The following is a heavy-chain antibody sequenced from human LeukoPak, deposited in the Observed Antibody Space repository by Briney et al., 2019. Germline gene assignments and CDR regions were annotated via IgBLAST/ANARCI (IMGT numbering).Heavy chain of an antibody. D-gene: IGHD3-22*01. V-gene: IGHV3-30*14. J-gene: IGHJ4*02. Sequence: GGSLRLSCAASGFTFSSYAMHWVGQAPGKGLEWVALISYDGTNKYYADSVKGRFTISRENSKNTLYLQMNSLRAEDTAVYYCARKTDSGGQGDYWGPGTLVTVSS. CDR1: GFTFSSYA. CDR3: ARKTDSGGQGDY. CDR2: ISYDGTNK.